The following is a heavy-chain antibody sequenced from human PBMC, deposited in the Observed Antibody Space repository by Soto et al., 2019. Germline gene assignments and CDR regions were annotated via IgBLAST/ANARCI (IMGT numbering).Heavy chain of an antibody. D-gene: IGHD1-1*01. V-gene: IGHV3-30*18. CDR2: ISYDGSNK. Sequence: QVQLVESGGGVVQPGRSLRLSCAASGFTFSSYGMHWVRQAPGKGLEWVAVISYDGSNKYYADSVKGRFTISRDNSKNTLYLQMNSLRAEDTAVYYCANINWIDDGNWFDPWGQGTLVTVSS. J-gene: IGHJ5*02. CDR1: GFTFSSYG. CDR3: ANINWIDDGNWFDP.